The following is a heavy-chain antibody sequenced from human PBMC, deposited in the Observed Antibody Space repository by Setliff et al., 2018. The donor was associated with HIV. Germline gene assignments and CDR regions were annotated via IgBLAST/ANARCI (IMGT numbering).Heavy chain of an antibody. D-gene: IGHD6-19*01. V-gene: IGHV1-46*01. J-gene: IGHJ4*02. CDR1: GYTFTSYY. Sequence: AASVKVSCKASGYTFTSYYTHWVRQAPGQGLEWMGIINPSGGSTSYAQKFQGRVTMTRDTSTSTVYMELSSLRSEDTAVYYCARVPGYSSGWYNYFDYWGQGTLVTVSS. CDR3: ARVPGYSSGWYNYFDY. CDR2: INPSGGST.